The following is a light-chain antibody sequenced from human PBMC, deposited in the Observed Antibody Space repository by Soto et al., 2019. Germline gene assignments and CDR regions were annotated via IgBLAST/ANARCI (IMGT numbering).Light chain of an antibody. CDR2: AAS. CDR1: QSISTY. CDR3: QQSYIAPLT. V-gene: IGKV1-39*01. J-gene: IGKJ4*01. Sequence: DTQLTQSTSSQSASLGDSVTITGRASQSISTYLNWYQQKSGKAPNLLIFAASTLQSGVPSRFSGSGSGTDFTLTIRSLQPEDFATYYCQQSYIAPLTLGGGTKVDI.